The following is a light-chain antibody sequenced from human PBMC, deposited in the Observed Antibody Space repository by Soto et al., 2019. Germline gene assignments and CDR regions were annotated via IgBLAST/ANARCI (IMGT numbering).Light chain of an antibody. CDR3: TSFTARSTWV. CDR1: SSDVGRYDY. Sequence: QSALTQPASVSGSPGQSITISCTGTSSDVGRYDYVSWFQQHPGRAPKLLLYEVFNRPSGVSIRFSGSKSDNTASLTISGLRAEDEADFYCTSFTARSTWVFGGGTKLTVL. V-gene: IGLV2-14*01. CDR2: EVF. J-gene: IGLJ3*02.